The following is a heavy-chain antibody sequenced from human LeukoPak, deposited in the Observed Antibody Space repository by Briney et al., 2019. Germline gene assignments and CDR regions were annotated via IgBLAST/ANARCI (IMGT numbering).Heavy chain of an antibody. CDR2: ISWNSGSI. J-gene: IGHJ3*02. CDR3: AKGYPSYDSSGYYVRWSAFDI. D-gene: IGHD3-22*01. Sequence: PGGSLRLSCAASGFTFDDYAMHWVRQAPGKGLEWVSGISWNSGSIGYADSVKGRFTISRDNAKNSLYLQMNSLRAEDTALYYCAKGYPSYDSSGYYVRWSAFDIWGQGTMVTVSS. V-gene: IGHV3-9*01. CDR1: GFTFDDYA.